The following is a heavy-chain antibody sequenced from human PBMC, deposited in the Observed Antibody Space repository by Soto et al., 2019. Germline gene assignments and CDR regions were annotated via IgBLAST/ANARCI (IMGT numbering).Heavy chain of an antibody. CDR2: IGSHGDT. V-gene: IGHV3-13*01. Sequence: GSLRLSCAASGFTFNAYDMHWVRQASGEGLEWVSGIGSHGDTYYADSVKGRFTISREGAKNSLYLQMNSLTAGDTAVYYCARPRLGGYLFDLWGQGTLVTVSS. J-gene: IGHJ4*02. CDR1: GFTFNAYD. D-gene: IGHD3-16*01. CDR3: ARPRLGGYLFDL.